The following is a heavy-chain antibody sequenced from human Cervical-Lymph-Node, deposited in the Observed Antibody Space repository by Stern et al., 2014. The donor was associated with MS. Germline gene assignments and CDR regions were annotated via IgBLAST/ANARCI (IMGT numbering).Heavy chain of an antibody. Sequence: QLQLQESGPGLVKPSETLSLTCTVSDDSMTSSSYYWGWIRQAPGKGLEWIGTIYHRGSTFYNPTLGSRVTISVDTSRNHFSLKLTSVTAADMAVYYCARHRGWYDNSGYYYNLEQPFDSWGQGTLVTVSS. D-gene: IGHD3-22*01. CDR3: ARHRGWYDNSGYYYNLEQPFDS. J-gene: IGHJ4*01. CDR1: DDSMTSSSYY. V-gene: IGHV4-39*01. CDR2: IYHRGST.